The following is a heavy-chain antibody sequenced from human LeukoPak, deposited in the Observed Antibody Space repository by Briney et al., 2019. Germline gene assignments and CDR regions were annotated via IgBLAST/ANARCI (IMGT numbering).Heavy chain of an antibody. J-gene: IGHJ4*02. CDR1: GFTFSSYA. CDR2: INHSGST. V-gene: IGHV4-34*01. CDR3: ASGFRLPDY. Sequence: GSLRLSCAASGFTFSSYAMSWVRQPPGKGLEWIGEINHSGSTNYNPSLKSRVTISVDTSKNQFSLKLSSVTAADTAVYYCASGFRLPDYWGQGTLVTVSS. D-gene: IGHD6-25*01.